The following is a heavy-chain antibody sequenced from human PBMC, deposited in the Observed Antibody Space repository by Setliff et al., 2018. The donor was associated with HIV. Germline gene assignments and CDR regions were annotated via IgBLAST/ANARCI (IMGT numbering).Heavy chain of an antibody. CDR1: GGSFSGYY. D-gene: IGHD1-20*01. J-gene: IGHJ4*02. CDR3: ARVMLTYFDY. V-gene: IGHV4-34*01. CDR2: INHSGST. Sequence: SETLSLTCAVYGGSFSGYYWSWIRQPPGKGLEWIGEINHSGSTNYNMSLWSRVTISLDASRNQFSLRLRSVTAADTAVYYCARVMLTYFDYWGQGTLVTVSS.